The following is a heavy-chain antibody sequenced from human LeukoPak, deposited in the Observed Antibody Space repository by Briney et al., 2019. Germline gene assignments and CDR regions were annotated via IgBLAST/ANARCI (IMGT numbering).Heavy chain of an antibody. Sequence: GGSLRLSCAASGFTFSRSSMGWVRQAPGKGLEWVSSITASSTYIYYADSVKGRFTISRDNVEKSVYLQMNSLRAEDTAVYYCAREYYYDENAGNYWGQGNLVTVSS. CDR1: GFTFSRSS. D-gene: IGHD3-22*01. V-gene: IGHV3-21*01. CDR3: AREYYYDENAGNY. J-gene: IGHJ4*02. CDR2: ITASSTYI.